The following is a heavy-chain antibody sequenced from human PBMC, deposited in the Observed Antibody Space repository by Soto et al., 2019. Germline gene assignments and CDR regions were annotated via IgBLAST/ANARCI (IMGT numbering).Heavy chain of an antibody. CDR3: ARGSRWLHSYDSSGFYFYFDY. CDR2: INHSGST. D-gene: IGHD3-22*01. V-gene: IGHV4-34*01. Sequence: LPETLSLTCAVYGGSFSDYDWSWIRQPPGKGLEWIGEINHSGSTNSNPSLKSRVTISVDTSKNHFSLKLSSVIAADTAVYYCARGSRWLHSYDSSGFYFYFDYWGQGTLVTVSS. J-gene: IGHJ4*02. CDR1: GGSFSDYD.